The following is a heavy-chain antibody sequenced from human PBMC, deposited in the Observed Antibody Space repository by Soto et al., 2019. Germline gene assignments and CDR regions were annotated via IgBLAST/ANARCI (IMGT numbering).Heavy chain of an antibody. CDR3: ARSLPAVGSYES. D-gene: IGHD1-26*01. J-gene: IGHJ5*02. CDR1: GFTFSSYA. V-gene: IGHV3-30-3*01. Sequence: GSLRLSCAASGFTFSSYAMHWVRQAPGKGLEWVAVISYDGSNKYYADSVKGRFTISRDNSKNTLYLQMNSLRAEDTAVYYCARSLPAVGSYESWGQGTLVTVSS. CDR2: ISYDGSNK.